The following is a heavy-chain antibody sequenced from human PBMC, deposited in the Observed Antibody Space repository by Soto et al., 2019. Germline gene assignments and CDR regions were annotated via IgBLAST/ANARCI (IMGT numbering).Heavy chain of an antibody. D-gene: IGHD1-1*01. V-gene: IGHV4-34*01. CDR2: MSHSGGT. CDR3: ARVERGTATTVVDACDI. J-gene: IGHJ3*02. Sequence: QVQLQQWGAGLLKPSETLSLTCAVFGGSANSGNYYWSWIRQPPGKGLEWIGEMSHSGGTHFNPSLKSRVTISVDTSKNQFSLKMSSVTAADTALYYCARVERGTATTVVDACDIWGPGTMVTVSS. CDR1: GGSANSGNYY.